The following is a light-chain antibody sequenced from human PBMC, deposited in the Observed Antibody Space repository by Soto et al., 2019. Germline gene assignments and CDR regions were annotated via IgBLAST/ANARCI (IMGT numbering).Light chain of an antibody. V-gene: IGKV1-5*03. Sequence: DIQMTQSPSTLSASVVDRVTITCRASQSVTTWLAWYQQKPGKAPKLLIYKASNLESGLPSRFTGSGSGTEFTLTISSLQSDDFATYYCQQYSTYPFTFGQGTRLEIK. CDR1: QSVTTW. J-gene: IGKJ5*01. CDR2: KAS. CDR3: QQYSTYPFT.